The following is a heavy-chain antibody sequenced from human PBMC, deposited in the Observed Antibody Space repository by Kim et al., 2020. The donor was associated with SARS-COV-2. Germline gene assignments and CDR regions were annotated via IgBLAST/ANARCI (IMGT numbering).Heavy chain of an antibody. CDR3: ARRARYCSGGSCYGLAFDI. D-gene: IGHD2-15*01. Sequence: GESLKISCKGSGYSFTSYWIGWVRQMPGKGLEWMGIIYPGDSDTRYSPSFQGQVTISADKSISTAYLQWSSLKASDTAMYYCARRARYCSGGSCYGLAFDIWGQGTMVTVSS. V-gene: IGHV5-51*01. CDR1: GYSFTSYW. CDR2: IYPGDSDT. J-gene: IGHJ3*02.